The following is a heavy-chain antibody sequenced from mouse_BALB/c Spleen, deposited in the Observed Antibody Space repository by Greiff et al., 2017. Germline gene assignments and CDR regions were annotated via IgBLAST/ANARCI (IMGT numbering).Heavy chain of an antibody. V-gene: IGHV1-80*01. CDR3: AIEGAMMDYFDY. D-gene: IGHD2-3*01. CDR1: GYAFSSYW. J-gene: IGHJ2*01. CDR2: IYPGDGDT. Sequence: VQLVESGAELVRPGSSVKISCKASGYAFSSYWMNWVKQRPGQGLEWIGQIYPGDGDTNYNGKFKGKATLTADKSSSTAYMQLSSLTSEDSAVYFCAIEGAMMDYFDYWGQGTTLTVSS.